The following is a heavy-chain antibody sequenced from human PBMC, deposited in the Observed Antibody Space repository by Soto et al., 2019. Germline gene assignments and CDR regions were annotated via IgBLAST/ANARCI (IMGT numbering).Heavy chain of an antibody. D-gene: IGHD2-15*01. CDR2: FDPEDGET. CDR3: ATGRYCSGGSCGYSAWFDP. Sequence: QVQLVQSGAEVKKPGASVKVSCKVSGYTLTELSMHWVRQAPGKGLEWMGGFDPEDGETIYAQKFQGRVTMTEDTSTDTAYMKLSSLRSEDTAVYYCATGRYCSGGSCGYSAWFDPWGQGTLVTVSS. J-gene: IGHJ5*02. V-gene: IGHV1-24*01. CDR1: GYTLTELS.